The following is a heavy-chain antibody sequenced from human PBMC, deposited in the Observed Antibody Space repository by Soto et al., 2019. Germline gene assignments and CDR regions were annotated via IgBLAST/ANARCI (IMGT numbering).Heavy chain of an antibody. CDR3: ARGNRNRVISSSWTSRTKYYYYGMDV. CDR2: INHSGST. J-gene: IGHJ6*02. D-gene: IGHD6-13*01. V-gene: IGHV4-34*01. Sequence: SETLSLTCAVYGGSFSGYYWSWIRQPLGTGLEWIGEINHSGSTNYNPSLKSRVTISVDTSKNQFSLKLGSVTAADTAVYYCARGNRNRVISSSWTSRTKYYYYGMDVWGQGTTVTVSS. CDR1: GGSFSGYY.